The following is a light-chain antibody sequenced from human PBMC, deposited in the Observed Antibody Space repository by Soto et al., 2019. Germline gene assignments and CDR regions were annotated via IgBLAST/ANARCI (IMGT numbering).Light chain of an antibody. CDR1: DSNIGSNV. J-gene: IGLJ1*01. CDR2: TYN. V-gene: IGLV1-44*01. Sequence: QAVVTQSPSASGPPGQRVVISCSGSDSNIGSNVVNWYQQFPGTAPKLLIYTYNRRPSGVPDRFSGSKSGTSASLVISGLQSEDEADYYCATWDDRLRGYVFGTVTKLTVL. CDR3: ATWDDRLRGYV.